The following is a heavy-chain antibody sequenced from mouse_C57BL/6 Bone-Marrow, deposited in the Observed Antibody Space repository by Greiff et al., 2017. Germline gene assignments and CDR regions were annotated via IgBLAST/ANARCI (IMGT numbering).Heavy chain of an antibody. V-gene: IGHV1-69*01. CDR3: ARERDGRYGYFDV. J-gene: IGHJ1*03. CDR1: GYTFTSYW. CDR2: IDPSDSYT. D-gene: IGHD2-3*01. Sequence: QVQLQQSGAELVMPGASVKLSCKASGYTFTSYWMHWVKQRPGQGLEWIGEIDPSDSYTNYNQKFKGKSTLTVDKSSSTAYMQLSSLTSEDSAVYYGARERDGRYGYFDVWGTGTTVTVSS.